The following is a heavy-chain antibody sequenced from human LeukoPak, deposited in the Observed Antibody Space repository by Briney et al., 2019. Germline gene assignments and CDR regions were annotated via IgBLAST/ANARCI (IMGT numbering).Heavy chain of an antibody. CDR3: ARQGSGILWRGYGMDV. CDR1: GGSISSGGYY. J-gene: IGHJ6*04. Sequence: SQTLSLTCTVSGGSISSGGYYWSWIRQHPGKGLEWIGNIYYSGSTYYNPSLKSRVTISVDTSKNQFSLKLSSVTAADTAVYYCARQGSGILWRGYGMDVWGKGTTVTVSS. V-gene: IGHV4-31*03. CDR2: IYYSGST. D-gene: IGHD3-10*01.